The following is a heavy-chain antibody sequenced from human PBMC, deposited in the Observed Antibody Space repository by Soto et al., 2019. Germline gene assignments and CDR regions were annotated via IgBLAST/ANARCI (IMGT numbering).Heavy chain of an antibody. Sequence: GASVKVSCKASGYTFTDYYMHWVRQAPGQGLEWMGRIIPILGIANYAQKFQGRVTITADKSTSTAYMELSSLRSEDTAVYYCARAHLYMITFGGVLEYWGQGTLVTVSS. CDR1: GYTFTDYY. V-gene: IGHV1-69*04. D-gene: IGHD3-16*01. CDR3: ARAHLYMITFGGVLEY. CDR2: IIPILGIA. J-gene: IGHJ4*02.